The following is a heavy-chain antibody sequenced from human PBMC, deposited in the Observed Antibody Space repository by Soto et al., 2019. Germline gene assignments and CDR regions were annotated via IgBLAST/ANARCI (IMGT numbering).Heavy chain of an antibody. CDR1: GFPFSSYA. Sequence: GGSLRLSCAASGFPFSSYAMSWVRQTPEKGLEWVAAISGGGNDRYYADFVQGRFTLSRDNSKNTLYLQMNSLRAEDTAVYYCARDKWTVARAKNWFDPWGQGTLVTVSS. V-gene: IGHV3-23*01. J-gene: IGHJ5*02. CDR2: ISGGGNDR. CDR3: ARDKWTVARAKNWFDP. D-gene: IGHD6-19*01.